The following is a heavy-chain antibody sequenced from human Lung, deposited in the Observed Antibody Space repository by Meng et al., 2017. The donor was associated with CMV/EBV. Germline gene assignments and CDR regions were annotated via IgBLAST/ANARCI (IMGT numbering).Heavy chain of an antibody. CDR1: GFTFTTYF. CDR2: ISAYNGNT. Sequence: QVQLVQSGAEVKKPGVSLKLSCETSGFTFTTYFMHWLRQAPEQGLEWMGWISAYNGNTNYAQTLRGRVTMTTDTSTSTAYMELRSLRSDDTAVYYCARVEVGITSGDYWGQGTLVTVSS. V-gene: IGHV1-18*01. CDR3: ARVEVGITSGDY. D-gene: IGHD1-26*01. J-gene: IGHJ4*02.